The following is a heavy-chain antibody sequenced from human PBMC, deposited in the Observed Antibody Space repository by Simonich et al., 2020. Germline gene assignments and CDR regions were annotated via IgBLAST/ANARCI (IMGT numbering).Heavy chain of an antibody. D-gene: IGHD3-22*01. CDR1: GFTFSSYA. J-gene: IGHJ3*02. V-gene: IGHV3-23*01. CDR3: AKDRGERITMIVVVIDAFDI. Sequence: GGGLVQPGGSLRLSCAASGFTFSSYAMSWVRQAPGRGLEWVSAISGSGGSTYYADSVKGRFTISRDNSKNTLYLKMNSLRAEDTAVYYCAKDRGERITMIVVVIDAFDIWGQGTMVTVSS. CDR2: ISGSGGST.